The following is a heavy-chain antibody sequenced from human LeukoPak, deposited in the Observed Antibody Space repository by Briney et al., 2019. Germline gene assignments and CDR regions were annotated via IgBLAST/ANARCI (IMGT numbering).Heavy chain of an antibody. J-gene: IGHJ6*02. D-gene: IGHD5-18*01. CDR1: GGTFSSYA. CDR2: ISAYNGNT. V-gene: IGHV1-18*01. Sequence: ASVKVSCKASGGTFSSYAISWVRQAPGQGLEWMGWISAYNGNTNYAQKLQGRVTMTTDTSTSTAYMELSSLRSEDTAVYYCARVDTAMDTLTSQSYYYGMDVWGQGTTVTVSS. CDR3: ARVDTAMDTLTSQSYYYGMDV.